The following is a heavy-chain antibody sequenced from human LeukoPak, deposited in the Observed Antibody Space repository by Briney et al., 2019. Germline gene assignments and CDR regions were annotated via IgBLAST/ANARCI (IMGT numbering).Heavy chain of an antibody. CDR2: ICYSVST. J-gene: IGHJ4*02. D-gene: IGHD3-10*01. V-gene: IGHV4-31*03. CDR3: ARMVRGVRSDYFDY. CDR1: SGFISSGGYY. Sequence: SQTLSLTCTVSSGFISSGGYYGSWIRKHRAKGVEWIGYICYSVSTYYTPSLKSRVTISVDTSKNQFYLKMSSVTAADTAVYYCARMVRGVRSDYFDYWGQGTLVTVSS.